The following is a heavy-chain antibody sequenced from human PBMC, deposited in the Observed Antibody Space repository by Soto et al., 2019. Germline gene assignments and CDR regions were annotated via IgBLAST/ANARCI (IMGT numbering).Heavy chain of an antibody. V-gene: IGHV4-31*03. CDR1: GGSISSGGYY. Sequence: SETLSLTCTVSGGSISSGGYYWSWIRQHPGKGLEWIGYIYYSGSTYYNPSLKSRVTISVDTSKNQFSLKLSSVTAADTAVYYCARDHGDYSDYYGMDVWGQGTTVTVSS. D-gene: IGHD4-17*01. CDR3: ARDHGDYSDYYGMDV. CDR2: IYYSGST. J-gene: IGHJ6*02.